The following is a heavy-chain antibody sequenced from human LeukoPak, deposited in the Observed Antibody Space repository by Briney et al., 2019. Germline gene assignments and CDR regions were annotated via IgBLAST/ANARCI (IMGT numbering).Heavy chain of an antibody. CDR1: GFSFSSYA. J-gene: IGHJ4*02. D-gene: IGHD7-27*01. Sequence: GGSLRLSCAASGFSFSSYAVSWVRQAPGKGLEWVSGISDGGSRTYYADSVKGRFTIPRDDSKNALYLQMNSLRAEDTAVYYCAKVQLGIGVDYWGQGTLVTVSS. CDR2: ISDGGSRT. V-gene: IGHV3-23*01. CDR3: AKVQLGIGVDY.